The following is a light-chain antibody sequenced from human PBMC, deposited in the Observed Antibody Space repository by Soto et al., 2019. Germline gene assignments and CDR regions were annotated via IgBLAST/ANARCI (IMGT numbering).Light chain of an antibody. J-gene: IGKJ5*01. Sequence: DIQMTQSPSSLSASVGGTVTITCRASQSISSYLNGYQQKPGKAPKILIYAASSLQRGVPSRFSGSGSGTDFTLTISSLQPEDFATYYCQQSYSTPSTFGQGTRLEIK. CDR1: QSISSY. V-gene: IGKV1-39*01. CDR2: AAS. CDR3: QQSYSTPST.